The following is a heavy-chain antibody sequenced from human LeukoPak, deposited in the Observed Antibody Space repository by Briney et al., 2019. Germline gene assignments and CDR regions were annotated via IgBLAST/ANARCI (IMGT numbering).Heavy chain of an antibody. D-gene: IGHD1-26*01. Sequence: ASVKVSCKASGYTFTSYYMHWVRQAPGQGLEWMGIINPSGGSTSYAQKFQGRVTMTRDMSTRTVYMELSSLRSEDTAVYYCARDSGSYWGGKNWFDPWGQGTLVTVSS. CDR2: INPSGGST. CDR1: GYTFTSYY. J-gene: IGHJ5*02. V-gene: IGHV1-46*01. CDR3: ARDSGSYWGGKNWFDP.